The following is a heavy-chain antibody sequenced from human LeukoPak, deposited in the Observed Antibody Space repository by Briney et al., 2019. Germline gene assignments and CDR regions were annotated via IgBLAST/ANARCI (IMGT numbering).Heavy chain of an antibody. J-gene: IGHJ4*02. D-gene: IGHD6-13*01. V-gene: IGHV3-23*01. CDR1: GFTFSSYA. CDR2: ISDSGGST. Sequence: PGGSLRLSCAASGFTFSSYAMSWVRQAPGKGLEWVSLISDSGGSTYYADSVKGRFTISRDKSKNTLYLQMNSLRAEDTALYYCAKDKGSSWYRQVLYYFDYWGQGTLVTVSS. CDR3: AKDKGSSWYRQVLYYFDY.